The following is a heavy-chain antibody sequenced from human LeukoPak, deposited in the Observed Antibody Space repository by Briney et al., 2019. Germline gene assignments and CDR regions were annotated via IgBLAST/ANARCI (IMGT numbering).Heavy chain of an antibody. Sequence: GASVKVSCKASGYTFTGYYMHWVRQAPGQGLEWMGWINPNSGGTNYAQKFQGRVTMTRDTSISTAYMELSRLRSDDTAVYYCARVLTEGYCSGGSCSYWFFRYWGQGTLVTVSS. D-gene: IGHD2-15*01. CDR2: INPNSGGT. CDR1: GYTFTGYY. CDR3: ARVLTEGYCSGGSCSYWFFRY. J-gene: IGHJ4*02. V-gene: IGHV1-2*02.